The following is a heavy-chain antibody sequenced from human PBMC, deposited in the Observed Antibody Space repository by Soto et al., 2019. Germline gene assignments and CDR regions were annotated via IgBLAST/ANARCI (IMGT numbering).Heavy chain of an antibody. CDR1: GGSISSGGYY. J-gene: IGHJ4*02. D-gene: IGHD4-17*01. V-gene: IGHV4-31*03. Sequence: QVQLQEPGPGLVKPSQTLSLTCTVSGGSISSGGYYWSWIRQHPGKGLEWIGYVYYSGSTYYNPSLKSRVTIAVDTSKNQFSLKLSSVTAADTAVYYCARARPPTPTVRFDYWGQGTLVTVSS. CDR3: ARARPPTPTVRFDY. CDR2: VYYSGST.